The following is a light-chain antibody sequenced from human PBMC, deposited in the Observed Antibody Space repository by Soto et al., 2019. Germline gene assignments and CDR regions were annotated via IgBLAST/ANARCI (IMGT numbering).Light chain of an antibody. Sequence: EIVLTQSPATLSSSPGARATLSCRASQTVNNYLAWYQQKPGQAPRLVIYDVSNRATGIPARFSGSGSGTDFTLTISSLEPEDFAVYYCQQRYDWPLTFGGGTKVEIK. V-gene: IGKV3-11*01. CDR3: QQRYDWPLT. CDR2: DVS. CDR1: QTVNNY. J-gene: IGKJ4*01.